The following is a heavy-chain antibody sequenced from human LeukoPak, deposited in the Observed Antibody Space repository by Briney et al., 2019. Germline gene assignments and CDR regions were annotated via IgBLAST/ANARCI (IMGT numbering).Heavy chain of an antibody. Sequence: PGGSLRLSCAASGFTFSSYWMYWVRQAPGKGLVWVSRINSGGSSTSYADSVKGRFTISRDNAKNTLYLQMNSLRAEDTAVYLCARGGGGYCSGGSCYGAFDIWGQGTMVTVSS. CDR1: GFTFSSYW. D-gene: IGHD2-15*01. J-gene: IGHJ3*02. CDR3: ARGGGGYCSGGSCYGAFDI. CDR2: INSGGSST. V-gene: IGHV3-74*01.